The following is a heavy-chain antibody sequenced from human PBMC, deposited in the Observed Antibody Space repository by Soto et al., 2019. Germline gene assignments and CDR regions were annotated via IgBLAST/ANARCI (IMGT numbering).Heavy chain of an antibody. Sequence: GGSLRLSCVASGFTFSSYAMSWVRQAPGKGLEWVSTLSGSGGDTYYADSVNGRFTISRDKSKNTLYLQMDRLRVEDTAVYYCAKRGGYDYVWKSYRPDSWGQGTLVTVS. D-gene: IGHD3-16*02. CDR1: GFTFSSYA. J-gene: IGHJ4*02. CDR2: LSGSGGDT. CDR3: AKRGGYDYVWKSYRPDS. V-gene: IGHV3-23*01.